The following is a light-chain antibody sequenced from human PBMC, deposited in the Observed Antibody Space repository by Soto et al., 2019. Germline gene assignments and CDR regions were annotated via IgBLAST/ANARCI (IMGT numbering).Light chain of an antibody. CDR2: EVS. V-gene: IGLV2-8*01. Sequence: QSVLTQPPSASGSPGQSVTISCTGTSGDVGAYDYVSWYQQHPGKAPKLIISEVSKRPSGVPDRFSGSKSGNTASLTVSGLQAEDEADYYCSAHAGSIHFYVFGSGTKLTVL. J-gene: IGLJ1*01. CDR3: SAHAGSIHFYV. CDR1: SGDVGAYDY.